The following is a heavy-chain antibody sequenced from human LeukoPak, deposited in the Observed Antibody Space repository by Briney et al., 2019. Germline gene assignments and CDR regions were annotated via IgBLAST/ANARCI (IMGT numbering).Heavy chain of an antibody. CDR2: ISYDGSNK. D-gene: IGHD3-9*01. CDR3: AKEVNFDWLGPGDF. Sequence: PGGSLRLSCAASGFIFSSYGMHWVRQAPGKGLEWVAVISYDGSNKYYADSVKGRFTISRDNSKNTLYLQMNSLGAEDTAVYYCAKEVNFDWLGPGDFWGQGTLVTVSS. V-gene: IGHV3-30*18. CDR1: GFIFSSYG. J-gene: IGHJ4*02.